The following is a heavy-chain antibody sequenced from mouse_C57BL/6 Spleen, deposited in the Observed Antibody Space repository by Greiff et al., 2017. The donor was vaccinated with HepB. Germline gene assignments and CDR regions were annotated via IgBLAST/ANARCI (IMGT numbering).Heavy chain of an antibody. CDR2: IYPGDGDT. Sequence: VQLQQSGPELVKPGASVKISCKASGYAFSSSWMNWVKQRPGKGLEWIGRIYPGDGDTNYNGKFKGKATLTADKSSSTAYMQLSSLTSEDSAVYCCARSQTAQAVWFAYWGQGTLVTVSA. V-gene: IGHV1-82*01. CDR3: ARSQTAQAVWFAY. D-gene: IGHD3-2*02. J-gene: IGHJ3*01. CDR1: GYAFSSSW.